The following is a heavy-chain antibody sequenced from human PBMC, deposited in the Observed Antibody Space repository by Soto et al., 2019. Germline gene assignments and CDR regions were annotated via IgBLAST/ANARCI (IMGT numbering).Heavy chain of an antibody. Sequence: QVQLVQSGAEVKKPGASVKVSCKASGYTFTSYGISWVRQAPGQGLEWMGWISAYNGNTNYAQKLQGRVTMTTDTSTSTAYMELRSLRSDDTAVYYCARSGLKGVLWFGELFGGMDVWGQGTTVTVSS. J-gene: IGHJ6*02. D-gene: IGHD3-10*01. V-gene: IGHV1-18*01. CDR2: ISAYNGNT. CDR1: GYTFTSYG. CDR3: ARSGLKGVLWFGELFGGMDV.